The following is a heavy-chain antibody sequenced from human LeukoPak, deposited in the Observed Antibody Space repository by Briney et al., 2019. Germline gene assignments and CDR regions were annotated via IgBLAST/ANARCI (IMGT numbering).Heavy chain of an antibody. CDR2: INHSGST. CDR3: ARGRRWLQYGVGYYFDY. CDR1: GGSISSHY. D-gene: IGHD5-24*01. Sequence: PSETLSLTCTVSGGSISSHYWSWIRQPPGKGLEWIGEINHSGSTNYNPSLKSRVTISVDTSKNQFSLKLSSVTAADTAVYYCARGRRWLQYGVGYYFDYWGQGTLVTVSS. V-gene: IGHV4-34*01. J-gene: IGHJ4*02.